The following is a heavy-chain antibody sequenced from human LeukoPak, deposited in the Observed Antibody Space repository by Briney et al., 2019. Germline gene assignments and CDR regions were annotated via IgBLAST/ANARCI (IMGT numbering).Heavy chain of an antibody. J-gene: IGHJ3*02. CDR3: AREDGTAMDNAFDI. V-gene: IGHV4-39*07. Sequence: PSETLSLTCTVSGGSIISTDDYWGWIRQPPGKGPEWIGSIYYTGSTYHNPSLKSRVTISEDPPKNQFSLKLRSVTAADTAVYYCAREDGTAMDNAFDIWSQGTMVTVSS. D-gene: IGHD5-18*01. CDR2: IYYTGST. CDR1: GGSIISTDDY.